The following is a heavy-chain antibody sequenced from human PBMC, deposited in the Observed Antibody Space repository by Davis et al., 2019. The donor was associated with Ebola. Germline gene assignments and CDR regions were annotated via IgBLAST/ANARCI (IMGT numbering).Heavy chain of an antibody. D-gene: IGHD4/OR15-4a*01. CDR3: AGEVLASFDY. CDR1: GFTFSSYS. Sequence: GGSLRLSCAASGFTFSSYSMNWVRQAPGKGLEWVSYISSSSTTIYFADSVKGRFTISRDNAKNSLYLQMNSLRDEDTAVYYCAGEVLASFDYWGQGTLVTVSS. J-gene: IGHJ4*02. CDR2: ISSSSTTI. V-gene: IGHV3-48*02.